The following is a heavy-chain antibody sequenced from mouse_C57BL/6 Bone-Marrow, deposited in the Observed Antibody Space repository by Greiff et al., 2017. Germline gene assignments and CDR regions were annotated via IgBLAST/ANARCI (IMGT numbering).Heavy chain of an antibody. CDR2: INYDGSST. Sequence: EVQRVESEGGLVQPGSSMKLSCTASGFTFSDYYMAWVRQVPEKGLEWVANINYDGSSTYYLDSLKSRFIISRDNAKNILYLQMSSLKSEDTATYYCARDGFFAYWGQGTLVTVSA. CDR1: GFTFSDYY. V-gene: IGHV5-16*01. CDR3: ARDGFFAY. J-gene: IGHJ3*01.